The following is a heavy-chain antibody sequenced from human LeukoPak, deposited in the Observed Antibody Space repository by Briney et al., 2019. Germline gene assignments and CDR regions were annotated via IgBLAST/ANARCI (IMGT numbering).Heavy chain of an antibody. CDR2: INPSGGST. Sequence: ASVKVSCKASGYTFTSYYMHWVRQAPGQGLEWMGIINPSGGSTSYAQKFQGRVTMTRDTSTSTVYMELSSLRSEDTAVYYCARDESGPRRRGDYYYGMDVWGQGTTVTASS. J-gene: IGHJ6*02. D-gene: IGHD4-17*01. V-gene: IGHV1-46*01. CDR1: GYTFTSYY. CDR3: ARDESGPRRRGDYYYGMDV.